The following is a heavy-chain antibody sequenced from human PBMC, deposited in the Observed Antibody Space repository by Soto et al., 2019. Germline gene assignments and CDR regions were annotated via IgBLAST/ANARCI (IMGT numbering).Heavy chain of an antibody. Sequence: EVQLVESGGRLVKPGGSLRLSCAASGFALSTYSIGWVRQAPGKGLGWVSFTFNFDGSLYYADSVKGRFAISRDNAKNSLYLQMNSLRAEDTAVYNCAREEGYCGGGSCFRSAFDLWGQGTVVTVSS. D-gene: IGHD2-15*01. V-gene: IGHV3-21*01. CDR1: GFALSTYS. CDR3: AREEGYCGGGSCFRSAFDL. CDR2: TFNFDGSL. J-gene: IGHJ3*01.